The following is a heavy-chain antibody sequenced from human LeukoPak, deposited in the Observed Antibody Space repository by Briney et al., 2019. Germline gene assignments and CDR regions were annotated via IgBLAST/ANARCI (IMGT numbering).Heavy chain of an antibody. Sequence: PSQTLSLTCAISGDSVSSNSVTWNWLRQSPSRGLEWLGRTYYRSTWYNDYAVSVRGRITVNPDTSKNRFSLHLNSVTPEDTAVYYCARRLTQYDCFDPWGQGILVTVSS. J-gene: IGHJ5*02. V-gene: IGHV6-1*01. CDR1: GDSVSSNSVT. D-gene: IGHD2-2*01. CDR3: ARRLTQYDCFDP. CDR2: TYYRSTWYN.